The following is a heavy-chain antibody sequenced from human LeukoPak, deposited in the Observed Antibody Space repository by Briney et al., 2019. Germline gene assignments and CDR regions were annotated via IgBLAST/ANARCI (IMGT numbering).Heavy chain of an antibody. CDR3: ARVGGTATTSYYYMDV. CDR1: GDSISGYY. Sequence: PSETLSLTCNVSGDSISGYYWSWIRQPAGKGLECIGRIYSSGSTNYNPSLKSRLTMSVDTSKNQFSLKLSSVTAADTAVYYCARVGGTATTSYYYMDVWGKGTTVTVSS. CDR2: IYSSGST. V-gene: IGHV4-4*07. J-gene: IGHJ6*03. D-gene: IGHD1-1*01.